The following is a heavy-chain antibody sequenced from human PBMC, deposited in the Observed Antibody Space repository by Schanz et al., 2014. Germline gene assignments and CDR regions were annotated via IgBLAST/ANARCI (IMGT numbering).Heavy chain of an antibody. CDR1: GYTFTSYY. J-gene: IGHJ6*02. CDR2: INPSGGVT. Sequence: QVQLVQSGAELKKPGASVTVSCKASGYTFTSYYIDWVRQAPGQGLEWIGVINPSGGVTHYAQKFQRRVTLTRDTSTTTVYMQLSSLTSEDTAVYYCARVRGFTYGVNFGMDVWGLGTTVTVSS. D-gene: IGHD5-18*01. CDR3: ARVRGFTYGVNFGMDV. V-gene: IGHV1-46*01.